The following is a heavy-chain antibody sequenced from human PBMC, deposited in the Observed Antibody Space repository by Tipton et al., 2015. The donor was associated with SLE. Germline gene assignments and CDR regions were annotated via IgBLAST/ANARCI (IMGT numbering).Heavy chain of an antibody. V-gene: IGHV3-53*01. CDR2: ITGGDST. J-gene: IGHJ4*02. CDR3: ARDRY. Sequence: SLRLSCAASGFTVGSTYMNWVRQAPGKGLEWVSVITGGDSTYHADSVKGRFTISRHIFNNTVSLQMNSLRAEDTAEYYCARDRYWGQGTLVTVSS. CDR1: GFTVGSTY.